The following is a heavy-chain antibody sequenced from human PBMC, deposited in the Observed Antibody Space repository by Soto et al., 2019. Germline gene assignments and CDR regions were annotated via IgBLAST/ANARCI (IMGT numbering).Heavy chain of an antibody. D-gene: IGHD3-22*01. CDR2: ISSSGSVI. CDR1: GFSFSNYE. J-gene: IGHJ4*02. CDR3: AREAYDYYDSSGYCPFDH. Sequence: GGSLRLSCAAFGFSFSNYEMNWVRQAPGKGLEWVSYISSSGSVIYYADSVKGRFTISRDNAKNSLYLQMNSLRAEDTAAYYCAREAYDYYDSSGYCPFDHWGQGTLVTVSS. V-gene: IGHV3-48*03.